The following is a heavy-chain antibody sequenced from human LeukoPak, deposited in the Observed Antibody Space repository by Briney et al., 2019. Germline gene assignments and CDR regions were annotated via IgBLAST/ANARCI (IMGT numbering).Heavy chain of an antibody. CDR2: ISGSGGST. J-gene: IGHJ4*02. CDR1: GFTFSSYA. CDR3: AAPHAEYSYASSGPLDY. D-gene: IGHD3-22*01. Sequence: PGGSLRLSCAASGFTFSSYAMSWVRQAPGKGLEWVSAISGSGGSTYYADSVKGRFTISRDNSKNPLYLQMNSLTAEDTAVYYCAAPHAEYSYASSGPLDYWGQGTLVTVSS. V-gene: IGHV3-23*01.